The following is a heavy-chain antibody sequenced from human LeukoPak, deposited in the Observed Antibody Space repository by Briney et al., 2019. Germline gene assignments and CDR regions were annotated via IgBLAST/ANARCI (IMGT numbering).Heavy chain of an antibody. CDR3: ARGLGYCSSTSCHVNWFDP. CDR1: GSTFSSYY. Sequence: ASVKVSCKASGSTFSSYYMHWVRQAPGQGLEWMGWISAYNGNTNYAQKLQGRVTMTTDTSTSTAYMEPRSLRSDDTAVYYCARGLGYCSSTSCHVNWFDPWGQGTLVTVSS. D-gene: IGHD2-2*01. V-gene: IGHV1-18*04. J-gene: IGHJ5*02. CDR2: ISAYNGNT.